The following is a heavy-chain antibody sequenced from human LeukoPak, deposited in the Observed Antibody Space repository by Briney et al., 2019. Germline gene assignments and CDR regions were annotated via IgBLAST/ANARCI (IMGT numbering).Heavy chain of an antibody. D-gene: IGHD1-26*01. J-gene: IGHJ5*02. CDR3: ARHGFRSGSFNWFDP. CDR1: GGSFSGYS. CDR2: INHSGST. V-gene: IGHV4-34*01. Sequence: SETLSLTCAVYGGSFSGYSWSWIRQPPGKGLEWIGEINHSGSTNYNPSLKSRVTISVDTSKNQFSLKLISVTAADTAVYYCARHGFRSGSFNWFDPWGQGTLVTVSS.